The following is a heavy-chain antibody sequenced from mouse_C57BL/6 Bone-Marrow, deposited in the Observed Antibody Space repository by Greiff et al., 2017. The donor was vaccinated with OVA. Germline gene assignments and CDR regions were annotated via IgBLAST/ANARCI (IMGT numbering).Heavy chain of an antibody. D-gene: IGHD1-1*01. Sequence: EVQLVESEGGLVQPGSSMKLSCTASGFTFSDYYMAWVRQVPEKGLEWVANINYDGSSTYYLDSLKNRFIISRDNAKNILYLQMSSLKSEDTATYYWARDLGGYYGSNFFFDYWGQGTTVTVSS. J-gene: IGHJ2*01. CDR3: ARDLGGYYGSNFFFDY. V-gene: IGHV5-16*01. CDR1: GFTFSDYY. CDR2: INYDGSST.